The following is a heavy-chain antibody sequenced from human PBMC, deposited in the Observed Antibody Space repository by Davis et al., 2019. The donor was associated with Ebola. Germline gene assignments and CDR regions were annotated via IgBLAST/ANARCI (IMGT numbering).Heavy chain of an antibody. D-gene: IGHD3-10*01. CDR1: GYTFTSYD. CDR3: ARALDYYGSGSYHDEYYFDY. Sequence: ASLKVSCKASGYTFTSYDINWVRQATGQGLEWMGWMNPNSGNTGYAQKFQGRVTITADESTSTAYMELSSLRSEDTAVYYCARALDYYGSGSYHDEYYFDYWGQGTLVTVSS. V-gene: IGHV1-8*01. J-gene: IGHJ4*02. CDR2: MNPNSGNT.